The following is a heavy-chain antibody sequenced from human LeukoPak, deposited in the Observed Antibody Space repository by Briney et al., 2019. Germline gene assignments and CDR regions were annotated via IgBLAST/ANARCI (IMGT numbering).Heavy chain of an antibody. CDR3: ARERIGVGSVAFDI. V-gene: IGHV4-59*01. D-gene: IGHD1-26*01. CDR1: GGSISSYY. Sequence: SETLSLTCTVSGGSISSYYWSWIRQPPGKGLEWIGYIYYSGSTNYNPSLKSRVTISVDTSKNQFSLKLSSVTAADTAVYYCARERIGVGSVAFDIWGQGTMVTVSS. CDR2: IYYSGST. J-gene: IGHJ3*02.